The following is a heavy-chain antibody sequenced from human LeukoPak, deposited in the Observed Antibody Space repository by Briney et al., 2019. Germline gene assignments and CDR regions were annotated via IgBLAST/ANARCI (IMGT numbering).Heavy chain of an antibody. V-gene: IGHV4-59*10. D-gene: IGHD3-22*01. J-gene: IGHJ4*02. CDR1: GGSFSGYY. CDR2: IYTSGST. CDR3: ARVYYYDSSGLDY. Sequence: KPSETLSLTCAVYGGSFSGYYWSWIRQPAGKGLEWIGRIYTSGSTNYNPSLKSRVTMSVDTSKNQFSLKLSSVTAADTAVYYCARVYYYDSSGLDYWGQGTLVTVSS.